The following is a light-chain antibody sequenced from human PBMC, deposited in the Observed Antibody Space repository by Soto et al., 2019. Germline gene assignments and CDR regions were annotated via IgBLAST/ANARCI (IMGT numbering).Light chain of an antibody. Sequence: EIVMTQSPATLSVSPGERATLSCRANQSVCSNLAWYQQKPGQAPRLLISGASTRATGIPDRFSGSGSGTEFTLTISSLQSEDFAVYYCQEYNNWPALTFGGGTKVEIK. V-gene: IGKV3-15*01. CDR2: GAS. CDR3: QEYNNWPALT. CDR1: QSVCSN. J-gene: IGKJ4*01.